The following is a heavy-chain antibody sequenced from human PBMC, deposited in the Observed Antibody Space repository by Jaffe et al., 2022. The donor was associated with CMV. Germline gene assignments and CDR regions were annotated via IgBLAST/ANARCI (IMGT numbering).Heavy chain of an antibody. CDR3: AVIAARLHYYYYGMDV. CDR2: ISSSSSYI. Sequence: EVQLVESGGGLVKPGGSLRLSCAASGFTFSSYSMNWVRQAPGKGLEWVSSISSSSSYIYYADSVKGRFTISRDNAKNSLYLQMNSLRAEDTAVYYCAVIAARLHYYYYGMDVWGQGTTVTVSS. J-gene: IGHJ6*02. CDR1: GFTFSSYS. V-gene: IGHV3-21*01. D-gene: IGHD6-6*01.